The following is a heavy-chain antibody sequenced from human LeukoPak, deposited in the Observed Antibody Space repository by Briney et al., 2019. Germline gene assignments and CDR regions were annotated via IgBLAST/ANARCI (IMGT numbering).Heavy chain of an antibody. D-gene: IGHD3-16*01. CDR3: ASGGEWPPSDY. J-gene: IGHJ4*02. Sequence: GGSLRLSCAASGFTFSSYWIHWVRQAPGKGLVWVSRINSDGSSTTYADSVKGRFTISRDNSKNTLYLQMNSLRAEDTAVYYCASGGEWPPSDYWGQGTLVTVSS. V-gene: IGHV3-74*01. CDR2: INSDGSST. CDR1: GFTFSSYW.